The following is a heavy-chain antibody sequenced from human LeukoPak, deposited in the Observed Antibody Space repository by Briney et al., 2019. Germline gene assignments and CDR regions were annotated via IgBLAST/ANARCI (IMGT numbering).Heavy chain of an antibody. D-gene: IGHD3-10*01. CDR1: GGSISSSSYY. J-gene: IGHJ4*02. CDR2: IYYSGST. Sequence: SETLSLTCTVSGGSISSSSYYWGWIRQPPGKGLEWIGSIYYSGSTYYNPSLKSRVTISVDTSKNQFSLKLSSVTAADTAVYYCARQGTMVRGVDYWSQGTLVTVSS. CDR3: ARQGTMVRGVDY. V-gene: IGHV4-39*01.